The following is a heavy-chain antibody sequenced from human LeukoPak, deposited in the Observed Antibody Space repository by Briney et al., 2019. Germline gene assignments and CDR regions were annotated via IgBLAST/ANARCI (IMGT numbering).Heavy chain of an antibody. CDR3: AKDLFVPPSTSVDAFDI. CDR1: GFTFGSYG. D-gene: IGHD6-6*01. V-gene: IGHV3-30*18. J-gene: IGHJ3*02. Sequence: GGSLRLSCAASGFTFGSYGMHWVRQAPGKGLEWVAVISYDGSNKYYADSVKGRFTISRDNSKNTLYLQMNSLRAEDTAVYYCAKDLFVPPSTSVDAFDIWGQGTMVTVSS. CDR2: ISYDGSNK.